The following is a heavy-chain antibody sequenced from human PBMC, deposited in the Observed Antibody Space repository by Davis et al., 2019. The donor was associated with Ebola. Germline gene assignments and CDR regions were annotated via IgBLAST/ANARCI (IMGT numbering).Heavy chain of an antibody. D-gene: IGHD6-13*01. V-gene: IGHV1-2*06. CDR2: IDPNSGGT. CDR1: GYRFTGYY. CDR3: ARDHRIVAHGTPFDY. Sequence: ASVKVSCKASGYRFTGYYIHWVRQAPGQGPEWMGRIDPNSGGTNSAQKFQGRVTMTRDTSVSTAYMELRSLRSDDTAVYYCARDHRIVAHGTPFDYWGQGTLVTVSS. J-gene: IGHJ4*02.